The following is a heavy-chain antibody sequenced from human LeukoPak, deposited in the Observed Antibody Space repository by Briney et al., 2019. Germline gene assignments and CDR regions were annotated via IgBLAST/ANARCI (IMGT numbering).Heavy chain of an antibody. CDR3: ANYYGSSGYYYQGPFDY. CDR1: GFTFSSND. CDR2: ISITSKTI. J-gene: IGHJ4*02. D-gene: IGHD3-22*01. V-gene: IGHV3-48*01. Sequence: HPGGSLRLSCAGSGFTFSSNDMSWVRQPPGKGLEWVSYISITSKTIKYADSVKGRFTISRDNSKNTLYLQMNSLRAEDTAVYYCANYYGSSGYYYQGPFDYWGQGTLVTVSS.